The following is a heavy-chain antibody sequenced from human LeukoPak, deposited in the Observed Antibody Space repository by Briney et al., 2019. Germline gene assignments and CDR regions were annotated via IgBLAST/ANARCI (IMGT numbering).Heavy chain of an antibody. J-gene: IGHJ3*02. D-gene: IGHD3-22*01. Sequence: PGGSLRLSCAASGFTFSSYSMNWVRQAPGKGLEWVSYISSRSSTIFYADSAKGRFTISRDNAKNSLYLQMNSLRAEDTAVYYCARGLHYYDSSGYYYPDAFDIWGQGTVVTVSS. V-gene: IGHV3-48*01. CDR1: GFTFSSYS. CDR2: ISSRSSTI. CDR3: ARGLHYYDSSGYYYPDAFDI.